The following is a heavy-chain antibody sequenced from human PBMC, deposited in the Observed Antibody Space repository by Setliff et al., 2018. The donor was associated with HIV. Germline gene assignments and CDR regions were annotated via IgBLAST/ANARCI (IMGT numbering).Heavy chain of an antibody. CDR3: ARGGSGWSFFY. CDR2: IYYSGSA. CDR1: GDSIDRSNFF. V-gene: IGHV4-61*05. D-gene: IGHD6-19*01. Sequence: KTSETLSLTCTVSGDSIDRSNFFWTWIRQHPGKGLEWIGYIYYSGSATYNPSLKSRVTISVDTSKNQFSLKLSSVTAADTAVYYCARGGSGWSFFYWGQGTLVTVSS. J-gene: IGHJ4*02.